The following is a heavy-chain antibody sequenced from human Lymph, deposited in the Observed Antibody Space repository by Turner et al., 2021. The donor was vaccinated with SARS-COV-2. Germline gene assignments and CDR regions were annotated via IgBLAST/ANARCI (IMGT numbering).Heavy chain of an antibody. CDR3: ARGSAGGDV. D-gene: IGHD6-13*01. V-gene: IGHV3-33*01. J-gene: IGHJ6*02. Sequence: QVQLVESGGVVVQPGRSLRLSCAASGFTFSSYGMHWVRQAPGKGLEWVAFIWYDGSNKYYADSVKGRFTISRDNSNSTLYLQMNSLRAEDTAVYFCARGSAGGDVWGQGTTVTVSS. CDR2: IWYDGSNK. CDR1: GFTFSSYG.